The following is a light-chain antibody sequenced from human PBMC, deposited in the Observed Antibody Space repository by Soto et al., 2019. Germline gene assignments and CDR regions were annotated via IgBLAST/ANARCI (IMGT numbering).Light chain of an antibody. Sequence: QSVLTQPPSVSAAPGQRVTISCSGSSSNIGNNYVSWYQHLPGTAPKLLIYDDNKRPSGIPDRFSASKSGTSATLGITGLQTGDEADYYCGTYDNSLSASVVFGGGTKLTVL. V-gene: IGLV1-51*01. J-gene: IGLJ2*01. CDR3: GTYDNSLSASVV. CDR1: SSNIGNNY. CDR2: DDN.